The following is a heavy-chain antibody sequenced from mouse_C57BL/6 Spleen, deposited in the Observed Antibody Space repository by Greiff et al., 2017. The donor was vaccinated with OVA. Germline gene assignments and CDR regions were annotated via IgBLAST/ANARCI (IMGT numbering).Heavy chain of an antibody. CDR2: INPYNGGT. D-gene: IGHD1-1*01. Sequence: VQLQQSGPVLVKPGASVKMSCKASGYTFTDYYMNWVKQSHGKSLEWIGVINPYNGGTSYNQKFKGKATLTVDKSSSTAYMELNSLTSEDSAVYYCARYYYGSSSDYWGQGTTLTVSS. CDR3: ARYYYGSSSDY. CDR1: GYTFTDYY. J-gene: IGHJ2*01. V-gene: IGHV1-19*01.